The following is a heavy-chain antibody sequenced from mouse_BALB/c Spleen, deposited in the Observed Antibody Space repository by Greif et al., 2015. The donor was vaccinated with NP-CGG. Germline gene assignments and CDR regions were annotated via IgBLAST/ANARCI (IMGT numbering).Heavy chain of an antibody. CDR3: ARSRAYYRYPYYAMDY. V-gene: IGHV5-17*02. Sequence: EVKLVESGGGLVQPGGSRKLSCAASGFTFSSFGMHWVRQAPEKGLEWVAYISSGSSTIYYADTVKGRSTISRDNPKNTLFLQMTSLRSEDTAMYYCARSRAYYRYPYYAMDYWGQGTSVTVSS. CDR2: ISSGSSTI. CDR1: GFTFSSFG. D-gene: IGHD2-14*01. J-gene: IGHJ4*01.